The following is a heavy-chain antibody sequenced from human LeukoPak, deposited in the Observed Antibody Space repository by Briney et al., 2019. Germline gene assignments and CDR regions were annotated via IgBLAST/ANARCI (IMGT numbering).Heavy chain of an antibody. J-gene: IGHJ6*03. CDR1: GGSISSGSYY. Sequence: SPSETLSLTCTVSGGSISSGSYYWSWIRQPAGKELEWIGRIYISGSTNYNPSLKSRVTISVDTSKNQFSLQLSSVTAADTAVYYCARALVHYYYYYYMDVWGKGTTVTISS. CDR2: IYISGST. D-gene: IGHD2-21*01. CDR3: ARALVHYYYYYYMDV. V-gene: IGHV4-61*02.